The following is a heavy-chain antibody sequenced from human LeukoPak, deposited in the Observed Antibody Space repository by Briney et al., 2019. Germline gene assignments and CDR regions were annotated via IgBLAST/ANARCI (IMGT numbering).Heavy chain of an antibody. J-gene: IGHJ3*02. D-gene: IGHD2-8*01. CDR1: GFTFSSYA. V-gene: IGHV3-23*01. CDR3: ARLGYCTNGVCYTHAFDI. Sequence: GGSLRLSCAASGFTFSSYAMSWVRQAPGKGLEWVSAISGSGGSTYYADSVKGRFTISRDNSKNSLYLQMNSLRAEDTALYYCARLGYCTNGVCYTHAFDIWGQGTMVTVSS. CDR2: ISGSGGST.